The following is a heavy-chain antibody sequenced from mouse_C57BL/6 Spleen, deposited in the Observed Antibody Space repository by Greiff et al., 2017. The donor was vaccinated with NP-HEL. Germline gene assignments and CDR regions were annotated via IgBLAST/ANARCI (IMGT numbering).Heavy chain of an antibody. CDR2: ISGGGGNT. D-gene: IGHD1-1*01. V-gene: IGHV5-9*01. CDR1: GFTFSSYT. Sequence: EVQGVESGGGLVKPGGSLKLSCAASGFTFSSYTMSWVRQTPEKRLEWVATISGGGGNTYYPDSVKGRFTISRDNAKNTLYLQMSSLRSEDTALYYCARPFYYYGSRDAMDYWGQGTSVTVSS. J-gene: IGHJ4*01. CDR3: ARPFYYYGSRDAMDY.